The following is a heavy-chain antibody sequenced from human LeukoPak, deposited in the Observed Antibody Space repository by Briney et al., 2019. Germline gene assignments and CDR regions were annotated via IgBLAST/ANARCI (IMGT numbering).Heavy chain of an antibody. V-gene: IGHV3-15*01. D-gene: IGHD5-12*01. J-gene: IGHJ4*02. CDR1: GFTFSNAW. CDR2: IKGKTDGGTT. Sequence: PGGSLRLSCAASGFTFSNAWMSWVRQAPGKGLEWVGRIKGKTDGGTTDYAAPVKGRFTISRDDSKNTLYLQMNSLRAEDTAVYYCAKVSAESGYSGYESSGFDYWGQGTLVTVSS. CDR3: AKVSAESGYSGYESSGFDY.